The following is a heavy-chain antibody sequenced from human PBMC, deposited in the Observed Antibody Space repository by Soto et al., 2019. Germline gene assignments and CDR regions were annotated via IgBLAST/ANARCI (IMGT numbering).Heavy chain of an antibody. V-gene: IGHV4-39*01. J-gene: IGHJ6*02. CDR3: ARLRAYYYGMDV. CDR2: IYYSGST. CDR1: GGSISSSSYY. Sequence: SETLSLTCTVSGGSISSSSYYWGWIRQPPGKGLEWIGSIYYSGSTYYNPSLKSRVTISVDTSKNQFSLKLSSVTAADTAVYYCARLRAYYYGMDVWGQGTTVTVYS.